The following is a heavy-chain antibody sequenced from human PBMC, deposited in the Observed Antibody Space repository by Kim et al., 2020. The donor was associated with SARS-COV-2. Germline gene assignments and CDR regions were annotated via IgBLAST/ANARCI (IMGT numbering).Heavy chain of an antibody. J-gene: IGHJ4*02. CDR2: IHHSGHT. CDR3: AREGGGAPALD. Sequence: SETLSLTCAVSGGSIITTHWWTWVRQPPGKGLEWIGEIHHSGHTSYNSSLMSRVTISMDKSKNEFSLKLTSVTAADTAVYYCAREGGGAPALDRGQGTLVTVSS. D-gene: IGHD1-26*01. CDR1: GGSIITTHW. V-gene: IGHV4-4*02.